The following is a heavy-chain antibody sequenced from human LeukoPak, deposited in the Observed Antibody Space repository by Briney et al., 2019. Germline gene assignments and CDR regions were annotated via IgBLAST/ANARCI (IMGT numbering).Heavy chain of an antibody. CDR1: GYTFTGYY. J-gene: IGHJ6*02. V-gene: IGHV1-2*02. CDR3: ARDSHLGVRDYGGQPIFLDGMDV. Sequence: ASVKVSCKASGYTFTGYYMHWVRQAPGQGLEWMGWINPNSGGTNYAQKFQGRVTMTRDTSISTAYMELSRLRSDDTAVYYCARDSHLGVRDYGGQPIFLDGMDVWGQGTTVTVSS. D-gene: IGHD4-17*01. CDR2: INPNSGGT.